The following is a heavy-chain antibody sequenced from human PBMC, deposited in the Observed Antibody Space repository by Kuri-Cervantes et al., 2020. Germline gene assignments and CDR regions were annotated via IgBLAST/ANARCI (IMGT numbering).Heavy chain of an antibody. V-gene: IGHV1-69*06. CDR1: GGTFRSYA. Sequence: SEKVSCQAPGGTFRSYAIRWVRQAPGQGLEWMEGIIPIFGTANYAQKFQGRVTITADKSTSTAYMKLSSLRSEDTAVYYCARTSYINFYYYYYMDVWGKGTTVTVSS. D-gene: IGHD4-11*01. CDR2: IIPIFGTA. J-gene: IGHJ6*03. CDR3: ARTSYINFYYYYYMDV.